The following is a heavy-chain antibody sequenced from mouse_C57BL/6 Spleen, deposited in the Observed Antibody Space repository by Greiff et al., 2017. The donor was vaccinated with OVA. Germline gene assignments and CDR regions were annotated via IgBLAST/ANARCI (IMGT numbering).Heavy chain of an antibody. V-gene: IGHV1-80*01. Sequence: VQLQQSGAELMKPGASVKLSCKATGYAFSSYWMDWVKQRPGNGLEWIGQIFPGGGGTNYNEKFKGKATLTADTSSNTAYMQLSSLTSEDSAIFFCARPRYGSSPRYVMDYWGQGTLVTVS. J-gene: IGHJ4*01. D-gene: IGHD1-1*01. CDR1: GYAFSSYW. CDR3: ARPRYGSSPRYVMDY. CDR2: IFPGGGGT.